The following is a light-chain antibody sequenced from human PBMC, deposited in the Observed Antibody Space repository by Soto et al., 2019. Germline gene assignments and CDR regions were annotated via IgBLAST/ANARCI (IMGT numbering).Light chain of an antibody. CDR3: LSFDSSLSVG. J-gene: IGLJ2*01. Sequence: QAVVTQPPSVSGAPGQRVTISCTGSSSNIGAGYDVHWYQQLPGRAHKLLIYGNTNRPSGVPDRFSGSKSGTAASLAITGLQAEDEADYYCLSFDSSLSVGFGGGTKLTVL. CDR1: SSNIGAGYD. V-gene: IGLV1-40*01. CDR2: GNT.